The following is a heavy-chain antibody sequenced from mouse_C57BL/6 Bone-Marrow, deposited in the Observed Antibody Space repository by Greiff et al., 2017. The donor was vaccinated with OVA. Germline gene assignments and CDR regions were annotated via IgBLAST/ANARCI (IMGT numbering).Heavy chain of an antibody. CDR3: TLTPYFDY. V-gene: IGHV5-9-1*02. CDR1: GFTFSSYA. J-gene: IGHJ2*01. Sequence: EVQLVESGEGLVKPGGSLKLSCAASGFTFSSYAMSWVRQTPEKRLEWVAYISSGGDYIYYAETVKGRFTISSDKARNTLYLQISSLKSEDTAMYYCTLTPYFDYWGQGTTLTVSA. CDR2: ISSGGDYI.